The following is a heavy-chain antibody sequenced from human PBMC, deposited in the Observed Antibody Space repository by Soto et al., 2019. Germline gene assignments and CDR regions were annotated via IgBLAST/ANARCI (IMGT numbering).Heavy chain of an antibody. CDR1: GFTFISYS. V-gene: IGHV3-21*01. J-gene: IGHJ4*02. CDR3: ARYYGSGHFDY. D-gene: IGHD3-10*01. CDR2: ISSSSSYI. Sequence: EVQLVESGGGLVKPGGSLRLSCAASGFTFISYSMNWVRQAPGKGLEWVSSISSSSSYIYYADSVKGRFTISRDNARNSLYLQMNSLRAEDTAVYYCARYYGSGHFDYWGQGTLVTVSS.